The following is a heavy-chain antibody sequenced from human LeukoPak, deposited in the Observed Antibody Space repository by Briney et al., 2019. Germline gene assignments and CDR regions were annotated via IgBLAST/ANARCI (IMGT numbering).Heavy chain of an antibody. V-gene: IGHV3-23*01. CDR2: ITSGGVKT. Sequence: GGSLRPSCAASGFTFSSYSSTWVRQPPGKGLEWVAAITSGGVKTYYADSAKGRFTISRDNSKNTVYLQMNSLRAEDTAVYYRARGGATRWGQGTQVTVSS. CDR3: ARGGATR. D-gene: IGHD1-26*01. J-gene: IGHJ4*02. CDR1: GFTFSSYS.